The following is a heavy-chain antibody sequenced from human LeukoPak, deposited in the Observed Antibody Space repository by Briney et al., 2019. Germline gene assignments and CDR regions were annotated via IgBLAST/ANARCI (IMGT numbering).Heavy chain of an antibody. V-gene: IGHV3-7*01. CDR3: ASWRRDQAEFDF. J-gene: IGHJ4*02. D-gene: IGHD2-2*01. Sequence: PGRSLRLSCAASGLTFSDYWMAWVRQAPGRGLEWVANIKRDGSFTEYGDSLEDRFSISRDHGENSLFLQMSSLRVEETAVYHSASWRRDQAEFDFWGQGTLVTVSS. CDR2: IKRDGSFT. CDR1: GLTFSDYW.